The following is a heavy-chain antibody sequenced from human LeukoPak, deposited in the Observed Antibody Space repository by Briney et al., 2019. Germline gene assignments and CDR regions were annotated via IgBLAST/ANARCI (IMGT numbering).Heavy chain of an antibody. Sequence: PGGSLRLSCAASGFAFNNYAMTWVCQAPGKGLEWVSNINDNGGQRHYADSVKGRFTISRDNSKNMMFLQMDSLRAEDTAVYYCAKTQWKVGATDYFDYWGQGILVTVSS. J-gene: IGHJ4*02. CDR3: AKTQWKVGATDYFDY. CDR1: GFAFNNYA. D-gene: IGHD1-26*01. V-gene: IGHV3-23*01. CDR2: INDNGGQR.